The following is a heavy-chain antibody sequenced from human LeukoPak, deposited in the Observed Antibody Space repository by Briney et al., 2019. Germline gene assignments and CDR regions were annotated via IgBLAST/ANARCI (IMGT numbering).Heavy chain of an antibody. CDR3: ARVDYGSGSYRFDP. Sequence: SETLSLTCTVSGGSFSSGGYYWSWIRQPPGKGLEWIGYIYYSGSTNYNPSLKSRVTISVDTSKNQFSLKLSSVTAADTAVYYCARVDYGSGSYRFDPWGQGTLVTVSS. D-gene: IGHD3-10*01. J-gene: IGHJ5*02. CDR2: IYYSGST. CDR1: GGSFSSGGYY. V-gene: IGHV4-61*08.